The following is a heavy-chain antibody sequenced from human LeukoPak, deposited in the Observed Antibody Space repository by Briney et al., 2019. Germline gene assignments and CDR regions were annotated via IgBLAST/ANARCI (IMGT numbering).Heavy chain of an antibody. CDR2: ISSSSSYT. J-gene: IGHJ4*02. D-gene: IGHD6-19*01. CDR3: ARWTGIAVAGTALGDY. CDR1: GFTFSDCH. Sequence: PGGSLRLSCAASGFTFSDCHMSWIRQAPGKGLEWVSYISSSSSYTNYADSVKGRFTISRDNAKNSLYLQMNSLRAEDTAVYYCARWTGIAVAGTALGDYWGQGTLVTVSS. V-gene: IGHV3-11*06.